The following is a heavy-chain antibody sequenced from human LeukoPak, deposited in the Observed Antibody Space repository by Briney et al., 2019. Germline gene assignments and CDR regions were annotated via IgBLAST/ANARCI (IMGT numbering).Heavy chain of an antibody. V-gene: IGHV4-34*01. J-gene: IGHJ4*02. CDR1: GGSFSGYY. CDR2: INHSGST. D-gene: IGHD5-18*01. Sequence: PSETLSLTCAVYGGSFSGYYWSWIRQPPGKGLEWIGEINHSGSTNYNPSLKSRVTISVDTSKNQFSLKLSSVTAADTAVYYCARGGHTAIEGPYYFDYWGQGTLVTVSS. CDR3: ARGGHTAIEGPYYFDY.